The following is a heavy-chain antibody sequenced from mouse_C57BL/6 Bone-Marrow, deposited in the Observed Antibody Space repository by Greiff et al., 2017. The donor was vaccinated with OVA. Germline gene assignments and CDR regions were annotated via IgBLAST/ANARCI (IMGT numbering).Heavy chain of an antibody. V-gene: IGHV7-1*01. J-gene: IGHJ1*03. CDR3: ARDDYYWYFDV. CDR1: GFTFSDFY. CDR2: SRNKANDYTT. Sequence: EVMLVESGGGLVQSGRSLRLSCATSGFTFSDFYMEWVRQAPGKGLEWIAASRNKANDYTTKYSASVKGRFIVSRDTAQSILYLQMNALRAEDTAIYDCARDDYYWYFDVWGTGTTVTVSS.